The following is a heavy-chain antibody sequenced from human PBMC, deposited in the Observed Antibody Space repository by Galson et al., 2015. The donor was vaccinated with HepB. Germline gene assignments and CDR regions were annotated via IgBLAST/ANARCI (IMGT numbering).Heavy chain of an antibody. CDR2: IYSDGSA. J-gene: IGHJ4*02. Sequence: SLRLSCAASGFTVSSNYMSWVRQAPGKGLEWVSVIYSDGSAYHADSVKGRFAISRDKSKNTVYLQMNSLRVEDTAVYYCARHVTSGDKFDYWGQGTLLTVS. CDR1: GFTVSSNY. V-gene: IGHV3-53*01. CDR3: ARHVTSGDKFDY. D-gene: IGHD2-21*01.